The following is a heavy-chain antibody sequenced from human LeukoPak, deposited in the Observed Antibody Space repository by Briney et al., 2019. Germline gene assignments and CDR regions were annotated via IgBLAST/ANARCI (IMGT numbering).Heavy chain of an antibody. J-gene: IGHJ2*01. CDR1: GGTFSSYA. D-gene: IGHD2-2*01. V-gene: IGHV1-69*04. Sequence: GASVKVSCKASGGTFSSYAISWVRQAPGQGLEWMGRIIPILGIANYAQEFQGRVTITADKSTSTAYMELSSLRSEDTAVYYCATRTPDCSSTSCPSYWYFDLWGRGTLVTVSS. CDR3: ATRTPDCSSTSCPSYWYFDL. CDR2: IIPILGIA.